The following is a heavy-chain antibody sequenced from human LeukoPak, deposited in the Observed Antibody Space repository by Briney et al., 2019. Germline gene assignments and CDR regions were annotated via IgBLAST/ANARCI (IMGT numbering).Heavy chain of an antibody. Sequence: SETLSLTCTVSGGSISSGGYYWSWIRQPPGKGLEWIGYIYYSGSTNYNPSLKSRVTISVDTSKNQFSLKLSSVTAADTAVYYCARQTWEGDAFDIWGQGTMVTVSS. CDR3: ARQTWEGDAFDI. CDR1: GGSISSGGYY. J-gene: IGHJ3*02. V-gene: IGHV4-61*08. CDR2: IYYSGST. D-gene: IGHD1-26*01.